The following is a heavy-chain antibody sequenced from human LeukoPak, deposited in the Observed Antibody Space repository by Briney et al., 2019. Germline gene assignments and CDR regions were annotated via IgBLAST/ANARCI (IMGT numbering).Heavy chain of an antibody. Sequence: SETLSLTCTVSGGSISSHYWSWIRQSPGNGLEWIGSIYCTGSTNYNPSLKSRVTMSVDTSKNQFSLKLSSVTAADTAVYYCARGIYDYIWGIYRLHFDYWGQGTLVTVSS. CDR1: GGSISSHY. V-gene: IGHV4-59*11. J-gene: IGHJ4*02. D-gene: IGHD3-16*02. CDR3: ARGIYDYIWGIYRLHFDY. CDR2: IYCTGST.